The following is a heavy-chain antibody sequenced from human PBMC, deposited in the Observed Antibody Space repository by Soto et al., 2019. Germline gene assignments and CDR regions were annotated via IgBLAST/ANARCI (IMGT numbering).Heavy chain of an antibody. Sequence: GASVKVSCKASGYTFTGYYMHWVRQAPGQGLEWMGWINPKSGGTNYAQKFQGWVTMTRDTSISTAYMELSRLRSDDTAVYYCALRWRWLQGPFDYWGQGTLVTVSS. J-gene: IGHJ4*02. CDR1: GYTFTGYY. V-gene: IGHV1-2*04. CDR2: INPKSGGT. CDR3: ALRWRWLQGPFDY. D-gene: IGHD5-12*01.